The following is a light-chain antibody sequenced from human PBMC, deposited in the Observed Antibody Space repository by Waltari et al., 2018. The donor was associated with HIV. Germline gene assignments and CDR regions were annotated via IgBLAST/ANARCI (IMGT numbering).Light chain of an antibody. CDR1: QNIKEN. CDR2: AGA. J-gene: IGKJ2*01. Sequence: DIQMTQSPSSLPASVGDRVTITCQATQNIKENLNWVQQKSGRAPKLLIYAGANLETGVPPRFSGGGSSTDYTLTISNLQPDDTGTYYCLQYDNLPYTFGQGTTLEI. CDR3: LQYDNLPYT. V-gene: IGKV1-33*01.